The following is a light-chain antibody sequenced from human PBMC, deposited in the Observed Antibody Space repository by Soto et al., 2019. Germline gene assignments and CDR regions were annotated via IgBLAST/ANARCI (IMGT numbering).Light chain of an antibody. CDR3: SSYASSSTYV. V-gene: IGLV2-14*03. J-gene: IGLJ1*01. Sequence: QSDLTQPASVSGSPGQSITISCTGTSSDVGGYNHVSWYQQHPGKAPKLMIYDVSNRPSGVSNRFFGSKSGNTASLTISGLQAEDEADYYCSSYASSSTYVVGTGTKVTVL. CDR1: SSDVGGYNH. CDR2: DVS.